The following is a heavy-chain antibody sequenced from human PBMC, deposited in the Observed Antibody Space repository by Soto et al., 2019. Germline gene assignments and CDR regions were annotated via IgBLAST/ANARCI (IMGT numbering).Heavy chain of an antibody. CDR2: ISAHNGNT. J-gene: IGHJ4*02. Sequence: QVHLVQSGAEVKKPGASVKVSCKGSGYAFTTYGITWVRQAPGQGLEWMGWISAHNGNTNYAQKLQGRVTVTRDTSASTAYMELRRLRSDDTVVYYCARGRDGDYWGQGALVTVSS. V-gene: IGHV1-18*01. CDR1: GYAFTTYG. CDR3: ARGRDGDY. D-gene: IGHD6-6*01.